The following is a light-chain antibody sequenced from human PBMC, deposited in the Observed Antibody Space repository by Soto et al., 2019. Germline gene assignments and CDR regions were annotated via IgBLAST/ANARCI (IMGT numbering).Light chain of an antibody. CDR1: SSNIGSNT. Sequence: QSVLTQPPSASGTPGQRVAISCSGSSSNIGSNTVNWYQQIPETAPKLLIYSNNQRPSGVPDRFSGSKSGTSASLAISGPQSEDEADYYCAAWDDSLNGFYVFGTGTKVTV. CDR2: SNN. CDR3: AAWDDSLNGFYV. J-gene: IGLJ1*01. V-gene: IGLV1-44*01.